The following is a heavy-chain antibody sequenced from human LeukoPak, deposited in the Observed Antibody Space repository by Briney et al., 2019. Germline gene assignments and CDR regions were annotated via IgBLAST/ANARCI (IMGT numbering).Heavy chain of an antibody. CDR2: IRYDGSNK. J-gene: IGHJ6*04. Sequence: GGSLRLSCAASGFTFSSYGMHWVRQAPGKWLEWVAFIRYDGSNKYYADSVKGRFTISRDNSKNTLYLQMNSLRAEDTAVYYCAKGDEIAVAGMDVWGKGTTVTISS. D-gene: IGHD6-19*01. CDR3: AKGDEIAVAGMDV. V-gene: IGHV3-30*02. CDR1: GFTFSSYG.